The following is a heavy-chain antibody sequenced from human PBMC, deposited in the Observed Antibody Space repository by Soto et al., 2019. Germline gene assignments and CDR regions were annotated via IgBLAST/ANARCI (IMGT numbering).Heavy chain of an antibody. CDR1: GGTFSSYA. Sequence: SVKVSCKASGGTFSSYAISWVRQAPGQGLEWMGGIIPIFGTANYAQKFQGRVTITADESTSTAYMELSSLRSEDTAVYYCARSPGIAAAGTPGDAFDIWGQGTMVT. CDR3: ARSPGIAAAGTPGDAFDI. J-gene: IGHJ3*02. V-gene: IGHV1-69*13. CDR2: IIPIFGTA. D-gene: IGHD6-13*01.